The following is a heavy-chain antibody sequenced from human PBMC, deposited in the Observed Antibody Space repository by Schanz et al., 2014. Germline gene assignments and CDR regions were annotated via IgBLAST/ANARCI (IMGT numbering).Heavy chain of an antibody. CDR3: AKDAAYYDSVIFPDH. Sequence: DLEESGGGVVQPGRSLTLSCAVSTSLFSRSVIHWVRQAPGKGLEWVSRMIGSGSSVFYADSVKGRFTISRDNLKNTVYLQMNSLRAGDTAIYFCAKDAAYYDSVIFPDHWGQGTLVTVSS. V-gene: IGHV3-23*04. J-gene: IGHJ4*02. D-gene: IGHD3-22*01. CDR1: TSLFSRSV. CDR2: MIGSGSSV.